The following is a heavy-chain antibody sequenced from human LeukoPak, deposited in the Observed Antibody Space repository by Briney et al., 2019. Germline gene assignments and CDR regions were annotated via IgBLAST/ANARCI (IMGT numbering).Heavy chain of an antibody. D-gene: IGHD3-3*01. CDR2: ISYDGSNK. Sequence: GGSLRLSCAASGFTFSSYAMHWVRQAPGKGLEWVAVISYDGSNKYYADSVKGRFTISRDNSKNTLYLQMNSLRAEDTAVYYCARDATVWSGYYYNWFDPWGQGTLVTVSS. V-gene: IGHV3-30*04. CDR1: GFTFSSYA. J-gene: IGHJ5*02. CDR3: ARDATVWSGYYYNWFDP.